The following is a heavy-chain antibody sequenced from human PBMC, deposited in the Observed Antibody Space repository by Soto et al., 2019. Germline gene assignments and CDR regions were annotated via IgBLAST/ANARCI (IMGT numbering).Heavy chain of an antibody. CDR3: ARGPGSPRYYNGMDV. CDR1: GFTLSNHD. Sequence: EVQLVESGGVLVQPGGSLRLSCAASGFTLSNHDMYWVRQGKGKGLEWVSAIGIGGDTYYPGSVKGRFTISRQNARNSLYLQMNNLRAGDTAVYYCARGPGSPRYYNGMDVWGQGTTVTVSS. CDR2: IGIGGDT. J-gene: IGHJ6*02. V-gene: IGHV3-13*01. D-gene: IGHD3-10*01.